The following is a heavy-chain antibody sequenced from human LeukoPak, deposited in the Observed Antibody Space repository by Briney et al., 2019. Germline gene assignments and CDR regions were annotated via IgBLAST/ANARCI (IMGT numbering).Heavy chain of an antibody. CDR2: ISYDGRKK. D-gene: IGHD2-15*01. CDR1: GFTFSSYG. CDR3: AKDNCSGGSCYSPGLDY. J-gene: IGHJ4*02. V-gene: IGHV3-30*18. Sequence: GGSLRLSCAASGFTFSSYGMHWVRQAPGKGLEWVAVISYDGRKKYYADSVKGRFTISRDNSKNTLYLHMNSLTAEDTAVYYCAKDNCSGGSCYSPGLDYWGQGTLVTVSS.